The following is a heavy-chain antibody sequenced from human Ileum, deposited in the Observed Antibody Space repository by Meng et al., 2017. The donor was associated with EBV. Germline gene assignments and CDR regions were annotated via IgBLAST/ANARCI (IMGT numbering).Heavy chain of an antibody. CDR1: GGSISSSNW. J-gene: IGHJ4*02. V-gene: IGHV4-4*02. Sequence: QVLLQESGPRLVKPSGTLSLTCAVSGGSISSSNWWSWVRQPPGKGLEWIGKIYHSGITIYTPSLKSRVTMSVDNSKNQFSLKLNSMTAADTAVYYCARDPTGGEDHQRVWGQGTLVTVSS. CDR3: ARDPTGGEDHQRV. D-gene: IGHD1-14*01. CDR2: IYHSGIT.